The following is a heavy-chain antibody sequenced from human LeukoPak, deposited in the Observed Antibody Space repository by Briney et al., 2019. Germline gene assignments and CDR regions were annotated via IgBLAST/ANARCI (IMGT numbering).Heavy chain of an antibody. J-gene: IGHJ4*02. Sequence: SETLSLTCTVSGGSITNHFWTWTRQSPEKELEWMGYIHHSGSTNYNPSLNSRVTISLDTSMSQFSLKLTSVTAADTAIYYCARGGPEDGNWRYYIDYWGQGTLVTVSS. V-gene: IGHV4-59*11. CDR3: ARGGPEDGNWRYYIDY. CDR1: GGSITNHF. D-gene: IGHD1-26*01. CDR2: IHHSGST.